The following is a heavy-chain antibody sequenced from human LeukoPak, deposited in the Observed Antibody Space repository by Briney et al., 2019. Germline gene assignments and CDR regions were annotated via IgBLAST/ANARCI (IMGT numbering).Heavy chain of an antibody. V-gene: IGHV1-18*01. CDR2: ISAYNGNT. D-gene: IGHD4-23*01. CDR1: AYTFTIYG. J-gene: IGHJ4*02. CDR3: GYGGNSVDY. Sequence: ASVTVSFTSSAYTFTIYGISWVRQAPGQGLEWMGWISAYNGNTNYAQKLQGRVTMTTDTSTSTAYMELRSLRSDDTAVYYCGYGGNSVDYWGQGTLVPVSS.